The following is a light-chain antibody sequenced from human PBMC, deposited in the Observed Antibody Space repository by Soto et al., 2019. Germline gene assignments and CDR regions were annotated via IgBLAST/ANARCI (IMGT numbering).Light chain of an antibody. J-gene: IGKJ2*01. V-gene: IGKV3-15*01. CDR1: QSVSSN. Sequence: EIVMTQSPATLSVSPGERATLSCRASQSVSSNLAWYQQKPGQAPRLLIYGASTRAPGIPARFSGSGSGTEFTLTNSSLQSEDFAAYYCQQYNNWPPYTFGQGTKLEIK. CDR3: QQYNNWPPYT. CDR2: GAS.